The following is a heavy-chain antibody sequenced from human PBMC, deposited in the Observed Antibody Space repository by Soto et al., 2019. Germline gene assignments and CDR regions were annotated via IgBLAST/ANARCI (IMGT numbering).Heavy chain of an antibody. CDR2: IWYDGSKK. Sequence: QVQLVESGGGVVQPGKSLRLSCSASGFSFGGFGMHWVRQAPGKGLEWVALIWYDGSKKYYADSVKGRFTISRDNSRKKVYLEMTSVRGEDTAVYYCGRALAGVNDACDMWGQGTNVTVSP. CDR3: GRALAGVNDACDM. J-gene: IGHJ3*02. CDR1: GFSFGGFG. D-gene: IGHD6-13*01. V-gene: IGHV3-33*01.